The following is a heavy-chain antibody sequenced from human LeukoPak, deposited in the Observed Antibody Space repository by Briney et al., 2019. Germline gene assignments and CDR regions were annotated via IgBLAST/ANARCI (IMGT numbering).Heavy chain of an antibody. CDR2: IWYDGSNK. Sequence: GGSLRLSCVASGFTFSTYGMHWVRQAPGKGLEWVAVIWYDGSNKYYADSVKGRFTISRDNSKNTLYLQMNSLRAEDTAVYYCASPYYYDSSGYYFDYWGQGTLVTVSS. D-gene: IGHD3-22*01. V-gene: IGHV3-33*01. CDR1: GFTFSTYG. CDR3: ASPYYYDSSGYYFDY. J-gene: IGHJ4*02.